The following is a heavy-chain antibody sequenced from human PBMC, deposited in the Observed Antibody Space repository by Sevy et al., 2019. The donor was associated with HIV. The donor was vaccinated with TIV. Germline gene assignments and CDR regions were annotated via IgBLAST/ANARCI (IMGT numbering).Heavy chain of an antibody. CDR3: ARGAAYCGDDCYAFDI. J-gene: IGHJ3*02. CDR1: GFTFSDYY. V-gene: IGHV3-11*04. Sequence: GGSLRLSCAASGFTFSDYYMSWIRQAPGKGLEWVSYISSSSITIYYADSVKGRFTISRDNAKNSLYLQMNSPGAEDTALYYCARGAAYCGDDCYAFDIWGQGTMVTVSS. D-gene: IGHD2-21*02. CDR2: ISSSSITI.